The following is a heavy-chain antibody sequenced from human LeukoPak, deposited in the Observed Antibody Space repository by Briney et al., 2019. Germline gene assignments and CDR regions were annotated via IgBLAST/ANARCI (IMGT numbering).Heavy chain of an antibody. Sequence: GGSLRLTCAASAFTFSSFWMNWVRQAPGKGLVWVSRINTDGSSTSYADSVKGRFTISRDNAKNTLYLQMNSLRAEDTAVYYCARDNWGYFDYWGQGTLVTVSS. D-gene: IGHD7-27*01. CDR1: AFTFSSFW. CDR3: ARDNWGYFDY. CDR2: INTDGSST. V-gene: IGHV3-74*01. J-gene: IGHJ4*02.